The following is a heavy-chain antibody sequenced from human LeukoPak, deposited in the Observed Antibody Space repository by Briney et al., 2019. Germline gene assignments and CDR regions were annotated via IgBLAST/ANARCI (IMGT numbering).Heavy chain of an antibody. V-gene: IGHV4-4*02. CDR3: ARGYSYSYFDC. Sequence: SETLSLTCAVSGGSIGNSNWWSWVRQPPGKGLEWIGEIYHSGSTNYNPSLKSQVTITVDKSKNQFSLRLSSVTAADTAVYYCARGYSYSYFDCWGQGTLVTVSS. CDR1: GGSIGNSNW. D-gene: IGHD5-18*01. J-gene: IGHJ4*02. CDR2: IYHSGST.